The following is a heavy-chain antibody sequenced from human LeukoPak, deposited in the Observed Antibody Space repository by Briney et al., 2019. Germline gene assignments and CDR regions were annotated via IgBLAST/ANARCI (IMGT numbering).Heavy chain of an antibody. J-gene: IGHJ4*02. D-gene: IGHD1-1*01. Sequence: ASVKVSCKASGYTFTGYYMHWVRQAPGQGLEWMGRINPNSGGTNYAQKFQGRVTMTRDTSISTAYMELSRLRSDDTAVYYCARSTENWNGVGSFDYWGQGTLVTVSP. CDR3: ARSTENWNGVGSFDY. V-gene: IGHV1-2*06. CDR1: GYTFTGYY. CDR2: INPNSGGT.